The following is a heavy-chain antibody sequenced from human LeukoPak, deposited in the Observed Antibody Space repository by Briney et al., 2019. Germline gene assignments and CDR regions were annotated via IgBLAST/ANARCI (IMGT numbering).Heavy chain of an antibody. CDR1: GFTFSNYA. J-gene: IGHJ4*02. CDR3: AKGPQLWFGPPPPDY. Sequence: EGSLRLSCAASGFTFSNYAMSWVRQAPGTGLEWVSSILDSGSSTYYADSVKGRFTISRDNSKNTLYLQMNSLRAEDTAVYYCAKGPQLWFGPPPPDYWGQGTLVTVSS. CDR2: ILDSGSST. D-gene: IGHD3-10*01. V-gene: IGHV3-23*01.